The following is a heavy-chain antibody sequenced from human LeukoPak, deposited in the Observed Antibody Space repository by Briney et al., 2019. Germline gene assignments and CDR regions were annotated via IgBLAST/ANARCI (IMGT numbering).Heavy chain of an antibody. J-gene: IGHJ4*02. CDR1: GYSFTSYW. CDR3: ARRSVGATHIFDY. V-gene: IGHV5-51*01. CDR2: IYPGDSDT. D-gene: IGHD1-26*01. Sequence: GESLKISCKGSGYSFTSYWIGWVRQMPGKGLEWMGIIYPGDSDTRYSPSFQGQVTISADKSISTAYPQWSSLKASDTAMYYCARRSVGATHIFDYWGQGTLVTVSS.